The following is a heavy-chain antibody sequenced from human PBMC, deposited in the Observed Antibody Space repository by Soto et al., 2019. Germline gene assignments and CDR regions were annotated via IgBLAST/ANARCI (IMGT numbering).Heavy chain of an antibody. V-gene: IGHV4-39*01. CDR3: ARQASGYYCGWFDP. D-gene: IGHD3-22*01. Sequence: QLLLQESGPGLVKPSETLSLTCTVSGGSILDSTYYWAWIRQSPGKGLEWIGTIFYSGGTFYTPPLKSPGAMSVDTSNHQFSLKLSSVTAADSAVYCCARQASGYYCGWFDPWGQGTLVTVSS. CDR1: GGSILDSTYY. J-gene: IGHJ5*02. CDR2: IFYSGGT.